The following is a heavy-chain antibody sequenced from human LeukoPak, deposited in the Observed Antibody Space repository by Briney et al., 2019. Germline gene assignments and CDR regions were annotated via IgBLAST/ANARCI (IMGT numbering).Heavy chain of an antibody. Sequence: PGGSLRLSCAASGFTFSSYAMHWVRQAPGKGLEWVAVISYDGSNKYYADSVKGRFTISRDNSKNTLYLQMNSLRAEDTAVYYCARSRDGYNSAFDYWGQGTLVTVSS. V-gene: IGHV3-30-3*01. J-gene: IGHJ4*02. CDR2: ISYDGSNK. CDR3: ARSRDGYNSAFDY. CDR1: GFTFSSYA. D-gene: IGHD5-24*01.